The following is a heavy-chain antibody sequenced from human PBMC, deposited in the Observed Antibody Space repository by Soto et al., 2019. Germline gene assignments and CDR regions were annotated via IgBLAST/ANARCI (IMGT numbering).Heavy chain of an antibody. J-gene: IGHJ6*02. V-gene: IGHV4-34*01. CDR1: GGSFSGYY. CDR3: ARVSAIYYCGMEV. Sequence: SETLSLTCAVYGGSFSGYYWNWIRQPPGKGLEWIGEINHSGSTNYNPSLKSRVTISVDTSKNQFSPKLSSVTAADTAVYYCARVSAIYYCGMEVWGQGTTVTVSS. D-gene: IGHD3-10*01. CDR2: INHSGST.